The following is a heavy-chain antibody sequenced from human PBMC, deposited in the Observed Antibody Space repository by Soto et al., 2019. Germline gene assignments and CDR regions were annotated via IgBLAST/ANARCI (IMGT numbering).Heavy chain of an antibody. CDR2: IHHRGST. V-gene: IGHV4-34*01. Sequence: AVYGGSFSGYSWSWIRQPPGKGLEWIGEIHHRGSTKYNASLKSRVTMSVDTSKNQFSLNLSSVTAADTAVYFCARGPYVLRYFDRLPHFDYWGQGTPVTVSS. CDR1: GGSFSGYS. CDR3: ARGPYVLRYFDRLPHFDY. J-gene: IGHJ4*02. D-gene: IGHD3-9*01.